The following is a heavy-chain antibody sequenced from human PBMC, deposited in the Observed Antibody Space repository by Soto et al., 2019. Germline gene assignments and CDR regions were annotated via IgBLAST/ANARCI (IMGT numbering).Heavy chain of an antibody. CDR2: ISVSGGST. CDR3: AKRRYYAYFDNGLGP. V-gene: IGHV3-23*01. J-gene: IGHJ5*02. Sequence: KGLEWVSAISVSGGSTYLADSVTGRFTISRDTSKNTLYLQMNSLRAEVTAVYYCAKRRYYAYFDNGLGPCGEAPVVTL. D-gene: IGHD3-3*01.